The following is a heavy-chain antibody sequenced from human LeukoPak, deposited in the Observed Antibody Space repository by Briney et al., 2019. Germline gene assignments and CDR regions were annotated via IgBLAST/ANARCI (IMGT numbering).Heavy chain of an antibody. CDR3: ARGVAGGYCSGGSCLPQIIDY. CDR1: GYTFTSYD. D-gene: IGHD2-15*01. V-gene: IGHV1-8*01. J-gene: IGHJ4*02. Sequence: ASVKVSCKASGYTFTSYDINWVRQATGQGLEWMGWMNPNSGNTGYAQKFQGRATMTRNTSISTAYMELSSLRSEDTAVYYCARGVAGGYCSGGSCLPQIIDYWGQGTLVTVSS. CDR2: MNPNSGNT.